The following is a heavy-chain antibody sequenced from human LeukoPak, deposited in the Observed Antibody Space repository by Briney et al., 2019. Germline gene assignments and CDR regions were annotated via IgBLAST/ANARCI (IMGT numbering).Heavy chain of an antibody. D-gene: IGHD2-21*01. CDR2: ISSSSSYI. Sequence: GGSLRLSCAAPGFTFSSYSMNWVRQAPGKGLEWVSSISSSSSYIYYADSVKGRFTISRDNAKNSLYLQMNSLRAEDTAVYYCARDRDDLTSDAFDIWGQGTMVTVSS. CDR3: ARDRDDLTSDAFDI. J-gene: IGHJ3*02. CDR1: GFTFSSYS. V-gene: IGHV3-21*01.